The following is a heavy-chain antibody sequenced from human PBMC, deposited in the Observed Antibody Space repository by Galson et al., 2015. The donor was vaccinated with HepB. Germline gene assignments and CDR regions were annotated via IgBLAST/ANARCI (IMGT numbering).Heavy chain of an antibody. Sequence: SVKVSCKASGYTFTGYYMHWVRQAPGQGLEWMGWINPNSGGTNCAQKFQGWVTMTRDTSISTAYMELSRLRSDDTAVYYCAREGFGAAAGLYYYYYMDVWGKGTTVTVSS. CDR3: AREGFGAAAGLYYYYYMDV. J-gene: IGHJ6*03. CDR1: GYTFTGYY. CDR2: INPNSGGT. V-gene: IGHV1-2*04. D-gene: IGHD6-13*01.